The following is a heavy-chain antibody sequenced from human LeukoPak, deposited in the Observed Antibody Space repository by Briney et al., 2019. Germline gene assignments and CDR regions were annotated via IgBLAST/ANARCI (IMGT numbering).Heavy chain of an antibody. CDR1: RFTFSNYW. CDR2: IKQDGSAK. D-gene: IGHD3-22*01. CDR3: VRHYYDGSAYFFDC. J-gene: IGHJ4*02. V-gene: IGHV3-7*01. Sequence: GGSLRLSCAASRFTFSNYWMAWVRQAPGKGLEWVANIKQDGSAKTYVDSVKGRFTISRDNARNSLYLQMNSLRADDTAVYYCVRHYYDGSAYFFDCWGQGTLVTVSS.